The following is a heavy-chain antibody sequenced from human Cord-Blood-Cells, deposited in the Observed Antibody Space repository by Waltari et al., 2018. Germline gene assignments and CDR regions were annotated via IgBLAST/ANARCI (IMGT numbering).Heavy chain of an antibody. Sequence: EVQLVESGGGLVKPGGSLRLSCAASGFTFSNAWMSWVRQAPGRGLGWVGRMKSKTEGGTTDYAAPVEGRFTISSDDSKNTLYLQMNSLKTEDTAVYYCTTEPNWGRRYWGQGTLVTVSS. V-gene: IGHV3-15*01. CDR2: MKSKTEGGTT. D-gene: IGHD7-27*01. J-gene: IGHJ4*02. CDR3: TTEPNWGRRY. CDR1: GFTFSNAW.